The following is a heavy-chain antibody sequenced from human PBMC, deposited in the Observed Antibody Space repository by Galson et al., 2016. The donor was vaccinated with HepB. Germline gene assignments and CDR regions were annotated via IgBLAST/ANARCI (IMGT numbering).Heavy chain of an antibody. CDR3: ARGQRHRMYSGMDV. Sequence: SLRLSCAASGFSVDDYGMNWVRQAPGKGPEWVSGINWNGGATYADSVRGRFTMSRDNAKNSLYLQMDSLRADDTAVYFCARGQRHRMYSGMDVWGRGTTVTVSS. V-gene: IGHV3-20*04. CDR1: GFSVDDYG. D-gene: IGHD2/OR15-2a*01. CDR2: INWNGGAT. J-gene: IGHJ6*02.